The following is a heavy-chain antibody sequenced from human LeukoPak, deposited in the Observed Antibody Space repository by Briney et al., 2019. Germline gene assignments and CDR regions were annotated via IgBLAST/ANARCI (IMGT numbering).Heavy chain of an antibody. D-gene: IGHD2-15*01. Sequence: GGSLRLSCAASGFTFSSYSMNWVRQAPGKGLEYVSAISSNGGSTYYANSVKGRFTISRDNSKNTLYLQMGSLRAEDMAVYYCASGPAACAFDIWGQGTMVTVSS. CDR3: ASGPAACAFDI. V-gene: IGHV3-64*01. CDR1: GFTFSSYS. CDR2: ISSNGGST. J-gene: IGHJ3*02.